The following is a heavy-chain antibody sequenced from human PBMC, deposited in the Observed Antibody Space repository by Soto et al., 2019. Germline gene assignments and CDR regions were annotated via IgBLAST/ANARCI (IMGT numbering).Heavy chain of an antibody. Sequence: GASVTVSCKASGYTFTCYGISCVRQAPGQGLEWMGWISAYNGNTNYAQKLQGTVTMTTDTSTSTAYMELRSLRSDDTAGYYCARVRDMNYYGSGTLDACDIWGQGTMVTVSS. CDR2: ISAYNGNT. J-gene: IGHJ3*02. CDR1: GYTFTCYG. D-gene: IGHD3-10*01. V-gene: IGHV1-18*01. CDR3: ARVRDMNYYGSGTLDACDI.